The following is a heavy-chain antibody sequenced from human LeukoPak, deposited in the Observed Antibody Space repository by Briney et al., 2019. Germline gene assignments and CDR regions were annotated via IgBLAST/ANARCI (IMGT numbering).Heavy chain of an antibody. CDR1: GYTFTSYG. D-gene: IGHD3-3*01. CDR3: ARAPLLRFLEWLPPDY. Sequence: ASVKVSCKASGYTFTSYGISWVRQATGQGLEWMGWMNPNSGNTGYAQKFQGRVTITRNTSISTAYMELSSLRSEDTAVYYCARAPLLRFLEWLPPDYWGQGTLVTVSS. V-gene: IGHV1-8*03. J-gene: IGHJ4*02. CDR2: MNPNSGNT.